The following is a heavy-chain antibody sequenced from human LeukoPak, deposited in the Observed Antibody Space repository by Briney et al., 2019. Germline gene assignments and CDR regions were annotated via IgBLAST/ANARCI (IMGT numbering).Heavy chain of an antibody. Sequence: PSETLSLTCTVSGGPITSGGSYWRWIRQHPGEGLEWIGYIFYSGSTYYNPSLKSRVTISVDTSKKQFSLKLSSVTAADTAVYFCASQANYYDSSGYFLHWGQGILVTVSS. CDR1: GGPITSGGSY. V-gene: IGHV4-31*03. CDR2: IFYSGST. D-gene: IGHD3-22*01. J-gene: IGHJ1*01. CDR3: ASQANYYDSSGYFLH.